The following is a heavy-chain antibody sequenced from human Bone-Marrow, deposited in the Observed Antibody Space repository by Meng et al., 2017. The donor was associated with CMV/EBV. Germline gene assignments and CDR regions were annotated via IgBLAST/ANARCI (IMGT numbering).Heavy chain of an antibody. J-gene: IGHJ4*02. CDR3: ANLAAAGHAY. V-gene: IGHV3-23*01. D-gene: IGHD6-13*01. CDR2: ISGSGGST. CDR1: GFTFSSYW. Sequence: ETLSLTCAASGFTFSSYWMHWVRQAPGKGLVWVSAISGSGGSTYYADSVKGRFTISRDNSKNTLYLQMNSLRAEDTAVYYCANLAAAGHAYWGQGTLVTVSS.